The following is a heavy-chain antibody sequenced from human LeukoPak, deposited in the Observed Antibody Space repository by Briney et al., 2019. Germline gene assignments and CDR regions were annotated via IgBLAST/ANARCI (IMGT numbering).Heavy chain of an antibody. V-gene: IGHV4-4*02. J-gene: IGHJ5*02. CDR3: ARAPGIAAAGSLDP. D-gene: IGHD6-13*01. CDR2: IYHSGST. CDR1: GGSISSSNW. Sequence: PSETLSLTCAVSGGSISSSNWWSWVRQPPGKGLEWIGEIYHSGSTNYNPSLKSRVTISVDKSKNQFSLKLSSVTAADTAVYYCARAPGIAAAGSLDPWGQGTLVTVSS.